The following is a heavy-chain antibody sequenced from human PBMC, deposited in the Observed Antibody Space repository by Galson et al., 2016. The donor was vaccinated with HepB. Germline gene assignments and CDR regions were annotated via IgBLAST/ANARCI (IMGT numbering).Heavy chain of an antibody. D-gene: IGHD2/OR15-2a*01. Sequence: SETLSLTCSVSGGSISSGSYYWGWIRQPPGKGLEWIGSIYYSGRTFYNPSLKSRVTISGDTSKNQFSLRLSSVTAADTAVYYCATFLDRARIDYFDYWGQGTLVTVSS. CDR3: ATFLDRARIDYFDY. V-gene: IGHV4-39*01. CDR1: GGSISSGSYY. J-gene: IGHJ4*02. CDR2: IYYSGRT.